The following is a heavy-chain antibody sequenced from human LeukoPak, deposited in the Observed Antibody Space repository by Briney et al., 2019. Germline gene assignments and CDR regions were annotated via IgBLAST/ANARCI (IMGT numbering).Heavy chain of an antibody. Sequence: HTGGSLRLSCAASGFTFSSYWMSWVRQAPGKGLEWVANIKQDGSEKYYVDSVKGRFTISRDNAKNSLYLQMNSLRAEDTAVYYCARDGTRKRELLSDYWGQGTLVTVSS. V-gene: IGHV3-7*01. CDR3: ARDGTRKRELLSDY. D-gene: IGHD1-26*01. J-gene: IGHJ4*02. CDR2: IKQDGSEK. CDR1: GFTFSSYW.